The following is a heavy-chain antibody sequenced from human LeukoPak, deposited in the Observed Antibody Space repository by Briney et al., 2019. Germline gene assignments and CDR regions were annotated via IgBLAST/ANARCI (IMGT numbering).Heavy chain of an antibody. CDR2: ISAYNGNT. CDR3: ASTGFGSYGGETCDY. Sequence: ASVKVSCKASGYTFTSYGISWVRQAPGQGLEWMGWISAYNGNTNYAQKLQGRVTMTTDTSTSTAYMELRSLRSDDTAVYYCASTGFGSYGGETCDYWGQGTLVTVSS. CDR1: GYTFTSYG. D-gene: IGHD1-26*01. V-gene: IGHV1-18*01. J-gene: IGHJ4*02.